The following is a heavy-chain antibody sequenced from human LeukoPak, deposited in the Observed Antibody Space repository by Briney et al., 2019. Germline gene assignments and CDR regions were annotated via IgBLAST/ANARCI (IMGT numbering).Heavy chain of an antibody. J-gene: IGHJ4*02. CDR3: ARAYYGEPIDY. CDR2: IRTSGGST. V-gene: IGHV3-23*01. Sequence: GGSLRLSCAASGFTFNDYTMSWVRQAPGKGLEWVSGIRTSGGSTYYADSVKGRFTISRDNSRNTLYLQMNSLRAEDTAVYYCARAYYGEPIDYWGQGTLVTVSS. CDR1: GFTFNDYT. D-gene: IGHD4-17*01.